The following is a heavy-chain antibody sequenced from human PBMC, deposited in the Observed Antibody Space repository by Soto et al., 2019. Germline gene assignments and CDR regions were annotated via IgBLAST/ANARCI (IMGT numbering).Heavy chain of an antibody. J-gene: IGHJ6*02. D-gene: IGHD5-12*01. Sequence: ESGGGLVQPGVSLRLSCAASGFTFSTYSMNWVRQAPGKGLEWISYITKSSRTIYYADSVKGRCTISRDNAKNSLYLQMNSLRAEDTAVYYCTRDHGYGYGMDVWGQGTTVTVSS. CDR3: TRDHGYGYGMDV. CDR2: ITKSSRTI. V-gene: IGHV3-48*01. CDR1: GFTFSTYS.